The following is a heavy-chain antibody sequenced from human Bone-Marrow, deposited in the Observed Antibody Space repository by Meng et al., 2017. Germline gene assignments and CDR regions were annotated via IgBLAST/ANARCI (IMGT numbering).Heavy chain of an antibody. V-gene: IGHV4-59*08. Sequence: SETLSLTCTVSGGSISSYYWSWIRQPPGKGLEWIGYIYYSGSTNYNPSLKSRVTISVDTSKNQFSLKLSSVTAADTAVYYCASVWLQSGYFDYWGQGTLVTVSS. D-gene: IGHD5-24*01. CDR1: GGSISSYY. CDR2: IYYSGST. CDR3: ASVWLQSGYFDY. J-gene: IGHJ4*02.